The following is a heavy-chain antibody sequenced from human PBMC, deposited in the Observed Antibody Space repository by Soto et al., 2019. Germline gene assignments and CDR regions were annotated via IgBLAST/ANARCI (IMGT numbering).Heavy chain of an antibody. J-gene: IGHJ5*02. Sequence: EVQLVESGGGLVQPGGSLRLSCAASGFTLRSYWMHWVRQAPGKGPMWVSRIDTDGSRTTYADSVKGRFTISRDNAKNMMYLQMNSLRAEDRAVYYCVRDRPHNWFDPWGQGTLVTVSS. CDR3: VRDRPHNWFDP. V-gene: IGHV3-74*01. CDR1: GFTLRSYW. CDR2: IDTDGSRT. D-gene: IGHD6-6*01.